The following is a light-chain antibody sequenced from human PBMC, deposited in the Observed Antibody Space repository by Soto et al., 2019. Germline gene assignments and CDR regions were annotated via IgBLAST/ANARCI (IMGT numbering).Light chain of an antibody. CDR2: GAS. CDR1: QSINSD. CDR3: QRYNNWPLT. Sequence: EIVMTQSPATLSVSPGETTRLSCRASQSINSDVAWYQQKVGQTPRLLIHGASTRATGVPARFSGSRSGTEVTLTINSLQSEDFAVYYCQRYNNWPLTFGGGTKVDIK. V-gene: IGKV3-15*01. J-gene: IGKJ4*01.